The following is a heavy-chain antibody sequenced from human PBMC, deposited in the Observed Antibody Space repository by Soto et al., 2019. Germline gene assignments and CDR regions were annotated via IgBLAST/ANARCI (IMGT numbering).Heavy chain of an antibody. CDR1: GFTFSSYG. CDR2: IWYDGSNK. D-gene: IGHD5-18*01. CDR3: ARVFSVDKAMIYYYGMDV. J-gene: IGHJ6*02. Sequence: PGGSLRLSCAASGFTFSSYGMHWVRQAPGKGLEWVAVIWYDGSNKYYADSVKGRFTISRDNSKNTLYLQMNSLRAEDTAVYYCARVFSVDKAMIYYYGMDVWGQGTTVTVSS. V-gene: IGHV3-33*01.